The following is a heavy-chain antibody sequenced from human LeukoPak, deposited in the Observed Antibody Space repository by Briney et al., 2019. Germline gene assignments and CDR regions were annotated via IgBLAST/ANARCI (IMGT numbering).Heavy chain of an antibody. Sequence: ASVKVSCKVSGYTLTELSMHWVRQAPGKGLEWMGGFDPEDGETIYAQKLQGRVTMTTDTSTSTAYMELRSLRSDDTAVYYCARGLRLGAQAWFDPWGQGTLVTVSS. D-gene: IGHD1-26*01. V-gene: IGHV1-24*01. CDR3: ARGLRLGAQAWFDP. CDR1: GYTLTELS. J-gene: IGHJ5*02. CDR2: FDPEDGET.